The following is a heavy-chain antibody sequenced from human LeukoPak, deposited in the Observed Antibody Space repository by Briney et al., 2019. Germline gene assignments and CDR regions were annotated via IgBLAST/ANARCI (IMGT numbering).Heavy chain of an antibody. CDR2: INPNSGRA. V-gene: IGHV1-8*01. J-gene: IGHJ5*02. CDR3: VRVYHDGSFESGNWFDP. D-gene: IGHD3-22*01. Sequence: ASVKVSCKASGYTFTNYNIDWVRQAPGQGLEWVGWINPNSGRAGCVQKFQGRVNITRDTSISTAYMELSSLRSEDTAVYYCVRVYHDGSFESGNWFDPWGQGTLVTVSS. CDR1: GYTFTNYN.